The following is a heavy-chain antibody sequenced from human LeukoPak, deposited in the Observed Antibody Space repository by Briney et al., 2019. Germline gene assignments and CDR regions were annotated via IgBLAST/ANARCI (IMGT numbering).Heavy chain of an antibody. V-gene: IGHV4-39*07. J-gene: IGHJ4*02. Sequence: SETLSLTCTVSGGSISSSNFYWGWIRQPPGKGLEWIATIYYSGSTYYNPSLKSRVTISVDTSKNQFSLKLSSVTAADTAVYYCARNLAGHFGGFYLDDWGQGTLVTVSS. CDR3: ARNLAGHFGGFYLDD. CDR2: IYYSGST. D-gene: IGHD2-21*01. CDR1: GGSISSSNFY.